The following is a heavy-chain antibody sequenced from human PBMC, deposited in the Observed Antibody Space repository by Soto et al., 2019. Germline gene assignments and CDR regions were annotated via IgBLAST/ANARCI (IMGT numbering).Heavy chain of an antibody. D-gene: IGHD3-3*01. V-gene: IGHV4-30-4*01. J-gene: IGHJ6*02. CDR2: IYYSGST. CDR3: ASFYDFWSGYPYYYYYGMDV. CDR1: GGSISSGDYY. Sequence: SETLSLTCTVSGGSISSGDYYWSWIRQPPGKGLEWIGYIYYSGSTYYNPSLKSRVTISVDTSKNQFSLKLSSVTAADTAVYYCASFYDFWSGYPYYYYYGMDVWGQGTTVTV.